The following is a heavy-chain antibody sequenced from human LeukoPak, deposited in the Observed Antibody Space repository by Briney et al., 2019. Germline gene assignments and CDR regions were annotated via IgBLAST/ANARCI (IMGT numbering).Heavy chain of an antibody. J-gene: IGHJ5*02. CDR3: ARDTIVEPPAVSAPFDP. CDR2: INPHSGGT. D-gene: IGHD1-26*01. V-gene: IGHV1-2*02. CDR1: GYTFTNYY. Sequence: EASVKVSCKASGYTFTNYYIHWVRQAPGQGLEWMGWINPHSGGTNYAQKFQGRVTMTRDTSIRTAYMELRRVRSDDTAVYYCARDTIVEPPAVSAPFDPWGQGTLVTVSS.